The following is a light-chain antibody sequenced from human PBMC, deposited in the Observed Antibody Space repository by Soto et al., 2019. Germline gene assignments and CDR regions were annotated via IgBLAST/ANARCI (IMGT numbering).Light chain of an antibody. CDR2: GAS. CDR3: QKYGSPPRT. J-gene: IGKJ1*01. Sequence: EIVLTQSPGILSLSPGERATLSCRASQTVSSNYLAWCQQRPGQAPRLLIYGASTRAAGIPDSFSGSGSGTDFTLTIRRLEPEDLAVYDCQKYGSPPRTVGQGTKVDIK. V-gene: IGKV3-20*01. CDR1: QTVSSNY.